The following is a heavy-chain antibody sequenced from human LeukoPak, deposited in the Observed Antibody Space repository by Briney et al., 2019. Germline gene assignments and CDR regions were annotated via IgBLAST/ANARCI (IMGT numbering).Heavy chain of an antibody. J-gene: IGHJ4*02. Sequence: PSETLSLTCTVSGGSISSGSNYWNWIRQPAGKGLEWIGRIYTSGTTDHNPSLKSRVTISVDTSKNQFSLKLSSVTAADTAVYYCARLGGYSSGWYDYWGQGTLVTVSS. CDR2: IYTSGTT. V-gene: IGHV4-61*02. CDR1: GGSISSGSNY. CDR3: ARLGGYSSGWYDY. D-gene: IGHD6-19*01.